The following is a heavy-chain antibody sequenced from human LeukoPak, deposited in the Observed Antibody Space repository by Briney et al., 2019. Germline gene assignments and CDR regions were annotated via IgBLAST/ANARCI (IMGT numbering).Heavy chain of an antibody. D-gene: IGHD1-26*01. V-gene: IGHV4-59*01. CDR3: ARAFRDPLSGSYYFDY. J-gene: IGHJ4*02. Sequence: KPSETLSLTCTVSGGSISSYYWSWIRQPPGKGLEWIGYIYYSGSTNYNPSLKSRVTISVDTSKNQFSLKLSSVTAADTAVYYCARAFRDPLSGSYYFDYWGQGTLVTVSS. CDR2: IYYSGST. CDR1: GGSISSYY.